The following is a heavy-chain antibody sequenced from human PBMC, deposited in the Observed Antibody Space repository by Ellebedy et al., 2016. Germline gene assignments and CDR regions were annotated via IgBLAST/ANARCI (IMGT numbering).Heavy chain of an antibody. CDR3: ARALNYDFWSGLVP. J-gene: IGHJ5*02. Sequence: GGSLRLSCAASGFTFSSYAMHWVRQAPGKGLEWVAVISYDGSNKYYADSVKGRFTISRDNSKNTLYLQMNSLRAEDTAVYYCARALNYDFWSGLVPWGQGTLVTVSS. CDR2: ISYDGSNK. D-gene: IGHD3-3*01. V-gene: IGHV3-30-3*01. CDR1: GFTFSSYA.